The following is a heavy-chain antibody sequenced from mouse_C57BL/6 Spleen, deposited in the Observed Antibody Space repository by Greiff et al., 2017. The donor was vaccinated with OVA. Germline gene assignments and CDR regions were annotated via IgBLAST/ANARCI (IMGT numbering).Heavy chain of an antibody. CDR2: INPSTGGT. Sequence: EVKLVESGPELVKPGASVKISCKASGYSFTGYYMNWVKQSPEKSLEWIGEINPSTGGTTYNQKFKAKATLTVDKSYSQAYMQLKSLTSEYSAVYYCARRDYSDYWGQGTTLTVSS. J-gene: IGHJ2*01. CDR1: GYSFTGYY. V-gene: IGHV1-42*01. CDR3: ARRDYSDY.